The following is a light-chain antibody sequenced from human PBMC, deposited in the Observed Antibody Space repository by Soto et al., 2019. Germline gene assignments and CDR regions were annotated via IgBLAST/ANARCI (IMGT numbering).Light chain of an antibody. Sequence: QSALTQPASVSGSPGQSITISCTGTSSDVGGYNYVSWYQQHPGKAPKLMIYEVSHRPSGVPNRFSGSKSGNTASLTISGLQAEDEADYHCSSYTSSSTSYVFGTGTKLTVL. J-gene: IGLJ1*01. V-gene: IGLV2-14*01. CDR3: SSYTSSSTSYV. CDR2: EVS. CDR1: SSDVGGYNY.